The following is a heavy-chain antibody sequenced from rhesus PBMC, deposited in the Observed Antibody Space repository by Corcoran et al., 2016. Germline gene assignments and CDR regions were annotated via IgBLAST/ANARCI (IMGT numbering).Heavy chain of an antibody. V-gene: IGHV4-173*01. CDR3: ARAYCSGTYCYRLFFDY. CDR2: FSGSGGST. Sequence: QLQLQESGPGLVKPSETLSLTCAVSGGSISSNYWSWIRQPPGKGLEWIGRFSGSGGSTDYHPSLKSRVTISTDTSKNQFSLNLNSVTAADTAVYYCARAYCSGTYCYRLFFDYWGQGVLVTVSS. CDR1: GGSISSNY. D-gene: IGHD2-27*01. J-gene: IGHJ4*01.